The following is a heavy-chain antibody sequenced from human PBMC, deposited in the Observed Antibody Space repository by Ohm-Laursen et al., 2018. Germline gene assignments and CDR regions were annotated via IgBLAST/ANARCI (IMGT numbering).Heavy chain of an antibody. CDR1: GFTFSSYA. V-gene: IGHV3-9*01. J-gene: IGHJ4*02. Sequence: RSLRLSCSASGFTFSSYAMSWVRQAPGKGLEWVSGISWSSSSIGYADSVKGRFTISRDNAKTSLYLLMNSLGAEDTALYFCARSGQQLVMDYYFDYWGQGTLVTVSS. D-gene: IGHD6-13*01. CDR3: ARSGQQLVMDYYFDY. CDR2: ISWSSSSI.